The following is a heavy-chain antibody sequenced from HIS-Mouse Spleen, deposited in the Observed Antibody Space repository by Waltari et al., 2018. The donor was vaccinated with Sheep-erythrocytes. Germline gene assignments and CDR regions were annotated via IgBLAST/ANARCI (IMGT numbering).Heavy chain of an antibody. CDR3: ARAEGGAPDY. V-gene: IGHV3-30*04. CDR2: ISYDGSSK. Sequence: QVQLVESGGGVVQPGRSLRLFFAASGFSLSSYAMHWVRQAPGKGLEWVAVISYDGSSKYYADSVKGRFTISRDNSKNTLYLQMNSLRAEDTAVYYCARAEGGAPDYWGQGTLVTVSS. CDR1: GFSLSSYA. J-gene: IGHJ4*02. D-gene: IGHD1-26*01.